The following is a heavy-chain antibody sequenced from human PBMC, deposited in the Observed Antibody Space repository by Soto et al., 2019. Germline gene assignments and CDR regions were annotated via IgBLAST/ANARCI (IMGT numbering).Heavy chain of an antibody. CDR3: ARVEVTAMVN. CDR1: GGSISSYY. D-gene: IGHD5-18*01. J-gene: IGHJ4*02. CDR2: IYYSGST. V-gene: IGHV4-59*01. Sequence: SETLSLTCTVSGGSISSYYWSWIRQPPGKGLEWIGYIYYSGSTNYNPSLKSRVTISVDTSKNQFSLKLSSVTAADTAVYYCARVEVTAMVNWGQGTLVTVSS.